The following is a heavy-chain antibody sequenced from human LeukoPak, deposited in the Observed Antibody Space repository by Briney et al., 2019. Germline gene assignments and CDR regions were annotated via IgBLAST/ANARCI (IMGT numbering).Heavy chain of an antibody. CDR3: ARSGDSKWFDP. CDR2: ISAYNGDT. V-gene: IGHV1-18*01. CDR1: GYTFTSFG. D-gene: IGHD3-22*01. Sequence: ASVRVSCKTSGYTFTSFGVGWVRQAPGQGLELMGWISAYNGDTNYAQKFQGRVTMTTDISTSTAYMELRSLISDDTAVYYCARSGDSKWFDPWGQGTLVTVSS. J-gene: IGHJ5*02.